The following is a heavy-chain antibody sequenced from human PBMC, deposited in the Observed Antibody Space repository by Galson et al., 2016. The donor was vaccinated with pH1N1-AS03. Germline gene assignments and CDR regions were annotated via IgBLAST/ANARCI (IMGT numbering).Heavy chain of an antibody. CDR1: GFTFSSYS. CDR2: ISSDGDT. V-gene: IGHV3-64*02. Sequence: SLRLSCAASGFTFSSYSIHWVRQAPGKGLEYVSAISSDGDTYYTDSVKGRFTISRDKSKNTVYLQMGSLRPEDVAVYCCAREAEHYYYALDVWGQGTTVTVSS. CDR3: AREAEHYYYALDV. J-gene: IGHJ6*02.